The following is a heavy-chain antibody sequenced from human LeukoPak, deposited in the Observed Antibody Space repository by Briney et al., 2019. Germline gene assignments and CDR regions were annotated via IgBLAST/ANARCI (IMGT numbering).Heavy chain of an antibody. CDR2: IYHSGST. CDR1: GYSISSGYY. J-gene: IGHJ5*02. D-gene: IGHD1-26*01. V-gene: IGHV4-38-2*02. CDR3: ARRIVGGNWFDP. Sequence: SETLSLTCTVSGYSISSGYYWGWIRQPPGKGLEWIGSIYHSGSTYYNPSLKSRVTISVDTSKNQFSLKLSSVTAADTAVYYCARRIVGGNWFDPWGQGTLVTVSS.